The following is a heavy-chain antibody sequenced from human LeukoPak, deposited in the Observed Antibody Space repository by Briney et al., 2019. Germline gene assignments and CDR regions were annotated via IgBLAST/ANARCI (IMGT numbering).Heavy chain of an antibody. V-gene: IGHV3-9*03. CDR3: AKAVSYDCSSTSCYFDY. CDR2: ISWNSGSI. J-gene: IGHJ4*02. D-gene: IGHD2-2*01. Sequence: GGSLRLSCAASGFTFDHYAMHWVRQAPGKGLEWVSGISWNSGSIVYADSVKGRFTISRDQAKNSLYLQMNSLRAEDMALYYCAKAVSYDCSSTSCYFDYWGQGTLVTVSS. CDR1: GFTFDHYA.